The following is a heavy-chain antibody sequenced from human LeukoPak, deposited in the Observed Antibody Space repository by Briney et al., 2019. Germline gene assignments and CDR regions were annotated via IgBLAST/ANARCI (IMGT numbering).Heavy chain of an antibody. D-gene: IGHD4-17*01. Sequence: SETLSLTCSVSGSSMNLYSWNWIRQSPGKGLEWIAYMYYSGTTNYNPSLENRAAISLDLSRHQFSLRLNSVTAADTAVYYCARATMGTTVKGFDYWGQGTLVTVSS. J-gene: IGHJ4*02. CDR2: MYYSGTT. CDR3: ARATMGTTVKGFDY. CDR1: GSSMNLYS. V-gene: IGHV4-59*12.